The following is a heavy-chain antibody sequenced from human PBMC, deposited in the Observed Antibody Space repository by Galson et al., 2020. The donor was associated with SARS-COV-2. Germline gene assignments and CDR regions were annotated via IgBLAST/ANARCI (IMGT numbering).Heavy chain of an antibody. V-gene: IGHV3-15*01. J-gene: IGHJ3*02. CDR1: GFTFSKAW. Sequence: SCAASGFTFSKAWMSWVRQAPGKGLEWVGRIKSKTDGETTEYVAPVKGRFTISRDDSKNTVYLQMNSLKTEDTGVYYCTTGVYYDSRGYYFKAFDMWGQGRMVTVSS. D-gene: IGHD3-22*01. CDR2: IKSKTDGETT. CDR3: TTGVYYDSRGYYFKAFDM.